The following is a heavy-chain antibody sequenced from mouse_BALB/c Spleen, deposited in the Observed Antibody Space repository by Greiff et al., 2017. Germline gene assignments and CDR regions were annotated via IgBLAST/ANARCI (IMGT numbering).Heavy chain of an antibody. CDR3: ARFYYGSSLDY. J-gene: IGHJ2*01. D-gene: IGHD1-1*01. CDR2: ISSGGGNT. V-gene: IGHV5-9*03. Sequence: EVKVVESGGGLVKPGGSLKLSCAASGFTFSSYTMSWVRQTPEKRLEWVATISSGGGNTYYPDSVKGRFTISRDNAKNNLYLQMSSLRSEDTALYYCARFYYGSSLDYWGQGTTLTVSS. CDR1: GFTFSSYT.